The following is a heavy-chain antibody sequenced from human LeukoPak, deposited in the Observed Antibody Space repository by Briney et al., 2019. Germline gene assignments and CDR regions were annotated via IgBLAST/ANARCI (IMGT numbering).Heavy chain of an antibody. CDR3: AKGNLRFLESNWFDP. CDR1: GFTFSSYA. V-gene: IGHV3-23*01. D-gene: IGHD3-3*01. J-gene: IGHJ5*02. Sequence: GGSLRLSCAASGFTFSSYAMSWVRQAPGKGLEWVSAISGSGGSTYYADSVKGRFTISRDNSKNTLYLQMSSLRAEDTAVYYCAKGNLRFLESNWFDPWGQGTLVTVSS. CDR2: ISGSGGST.